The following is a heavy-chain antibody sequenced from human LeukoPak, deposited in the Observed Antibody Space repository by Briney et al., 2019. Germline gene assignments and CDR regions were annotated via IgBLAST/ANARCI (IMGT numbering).Heavy chain of an antibody. D-gene: IGHD2-21*01. Sequence: KPSETLSLTCAVYGGSFSGYYWSWIRQPPGKGLEWIGEINHSGSTNYNPSLKSRVTISVDTSKNQFSLKLSSVTAADTAVYYCARGRAHIRNPLYWYFDLWGRGTLVTVSS. V-gene: IGHV4-34*01. J-gene: IGHJ2*01. CDR1: GGSFSGYY. CDR3: ARGRAHIRNPLYWYFDL. CDR2: INHSGST.